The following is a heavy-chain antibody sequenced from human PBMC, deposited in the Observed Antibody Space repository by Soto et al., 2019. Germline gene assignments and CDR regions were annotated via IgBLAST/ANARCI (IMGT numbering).Heavy chain of an antibody. CDR1: RYTFSHND. V-gene: IGHV1-8*01. CDR3: ARMATFGTLNWFDP. J-gene: IGHJ5*02. D-gene: IGHD3-16*01. Sequence: SVKCDIKASRYTFSHNDISRVRQGTGHGLEWMGWMNPNSGKGGYAQKFQGRVTMTRDTYTSTAYMELSRLTSDDKAIYYCARMATFGTLNWFDPWGQGTLVTVSS. CDR2: MNPNSGKG.